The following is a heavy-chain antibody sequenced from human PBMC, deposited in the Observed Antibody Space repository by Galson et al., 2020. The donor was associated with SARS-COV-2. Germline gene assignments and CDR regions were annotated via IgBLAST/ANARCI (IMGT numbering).Heavy chain of an antibody. CDR2: IRNKAYGWTT. D-gene: IGHD3-3*01. J-gene: IGHJ5*02. Sequence: GGSLRLSCAASGLTFGDSTIYWFRQAPGKGLEWVGFIRNKAYGWTTEHAASVKGRFTISRDDSKSIAYLQMNSPKAEDTAVYYCSRGLLRFLDDWFDPWGQGTLVTVSS. V-gene: IGHV3-49*03. CDR1: GLTFGDST. CDR3: SRGLLRFLDDWFDP.